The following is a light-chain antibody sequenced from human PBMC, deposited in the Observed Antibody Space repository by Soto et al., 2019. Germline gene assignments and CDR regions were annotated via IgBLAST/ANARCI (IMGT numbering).Light chain of an antibody. CDR2: GAS. CDR3: QQYGRSTRT. CDR1: QSINSVY. V-gene: IGKV3-20*01. Sequence: EIVLTQSPGTLSLSPGERATLSCRASQSINSVYLAWYQQKSGQAPRLLVYGASSRATGIPDRFSGSGSGTDFALANSRLEPEDFAVYYCQQYGRSTRTFGQGTKVEIK. J-gene: IGKJ1*01.